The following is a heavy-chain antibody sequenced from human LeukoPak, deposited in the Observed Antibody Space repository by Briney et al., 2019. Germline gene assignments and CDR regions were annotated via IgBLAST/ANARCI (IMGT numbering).Heavy chain of an antibody. J-gene: IGHJ6*02. D-gene: IGHD4-17*01. CDR3: VRDETVTTYYGMDV. V-gene: IGHV3-66*01. Sequence: GGSLRLSCVASGFTVSSNYMSWVRQAPGKGLEWVPVIYSGGSTYYADSVKGRFTISRDNSKNTLYLQMNSLRAEDTAVYYCVRDETVTTYYGMDVWGQGTTVTVSS. CDR1: GFTVSSNY. CDR2: IYSGGST.